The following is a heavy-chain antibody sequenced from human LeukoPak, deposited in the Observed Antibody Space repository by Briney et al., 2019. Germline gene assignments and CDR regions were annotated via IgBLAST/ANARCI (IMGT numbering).Heavy chain of an antibody. V-gene: IGHV4-39*07. D-gene: IGHD2-2*01. Sequence: SETLSLTCAVSGASVSGSNYYWGWIRQPPGKGLEWIGNIYSSGSTYYNASLQSRVTISIDTSKNQFSLRLNSVTAADTAVYYCAREREGYCSSTSCYARWLRISTQGYYMDVWGKGTTVTISS. CDR2: IYSSGST. CDR1: GASVSGSNYY. J-gene: IGHJ6*03. CDR3: AREREGYCSSTSCYARWLRISTQGYYMDV.